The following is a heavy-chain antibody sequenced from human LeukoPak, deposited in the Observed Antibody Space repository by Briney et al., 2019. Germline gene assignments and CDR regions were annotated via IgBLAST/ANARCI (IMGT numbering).Heavy chain of an antibody. CDR1: GYTFTSYD. D-gene: IGHD6-13*01. Sequence: GASVKVSCKASGYTFTSYDINWVRQATGQGLEWMGWMNPNSGNTGYAQKFQGRVTMTRNTSISTAYMELSSLRSEDTAVYYCARGSSSWIPYYYYKDVWGKGTTVTVSS. J-gene: IGHJ6*03. CDR3: ARGSSSWIPYYYYKDV. CDR2: MNPNSGNT. V-gene: IGHV1-8*01.